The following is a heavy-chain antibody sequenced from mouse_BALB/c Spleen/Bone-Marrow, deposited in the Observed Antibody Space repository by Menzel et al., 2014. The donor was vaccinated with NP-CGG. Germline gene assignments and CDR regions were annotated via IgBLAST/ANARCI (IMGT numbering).Heavy chain of an antibody. D-gene: IGHD1-1*01. V-gene: IGHV4-1*02. Sequence: EVQLVESGGGLVQPGGSLRLSCAASGFDFSRYWMSWVRQVPGKGLEWIGEINPDSSTINYTPSLKDKFIISRDNAKKTLYLQMSKVRSEDTALYYCARLNYYGNLFVWGAGTTVTVSS. CDR1: GFDFSRYW. CDR2: INPDSSTI. CDR3: ARLNYYGNLFV. J-gene: IGHJ1*01.